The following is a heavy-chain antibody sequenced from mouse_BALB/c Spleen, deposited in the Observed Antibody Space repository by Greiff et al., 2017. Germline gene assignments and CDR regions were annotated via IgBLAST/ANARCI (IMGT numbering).Heavy chain of an antibody. CDR1: GFSLSRYS. CDR3: ARNRYDATWFAY. CDR2: IWGGGST. V-gene: IGHV2-6-4*01. Sequence: VKVEESGPGLVAPSQSLSITCTVSGFSLSRYSVHWVRQPPGKGLEWLGMIWGGGSTDYNSALKSRLSISKDNSKSQVFLKMNSLQTDDTAMYYCARNRYDATWFAYWGQGTLVTVSA. J-gene: IGHJ3*01. D-gene: IGHD2-14*01.